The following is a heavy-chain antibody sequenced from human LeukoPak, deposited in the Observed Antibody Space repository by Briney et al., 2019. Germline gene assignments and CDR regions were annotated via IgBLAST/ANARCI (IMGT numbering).Heavy chain of an antibody. V-gene: IGHV3-23*01. J-gene: IGHJ4*02. Sequence: GGSLRLSCVASGFAFNNFAMTWVRQAPGKGLEWVSTILTSGATYYADSVRGRFTISRDNSKSTLYLQMNGLRAEETAMYFCAKDWHDYWGLGTLVTVSS. CDR2: ILTSGAT. CDR3: AKDWHDY. CDR1: GFAFNNFA.